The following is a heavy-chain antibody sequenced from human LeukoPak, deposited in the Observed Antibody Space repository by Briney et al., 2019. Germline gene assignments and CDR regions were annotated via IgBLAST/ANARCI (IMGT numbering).Heavy chain of an antibody. J-gene: IGHJ4*02. CDR3: AKDRGGFGDLLHFDY. D-gene: IGHD3-10*01. Sequence: GGSLRLSCAASGFTFSSYGMHWVRQAPGKGLEWVAFIRYDGSNKYYADSVKGRFTISRDNSKNALYLQMNSLRAEDTAVYYCAKDRGGFGDLLHFDYWGQGTLVTVSS. V-gene: IGHV3-30*02. CDR2: IRYDGSNK. CDR1: GFTFSSYG.